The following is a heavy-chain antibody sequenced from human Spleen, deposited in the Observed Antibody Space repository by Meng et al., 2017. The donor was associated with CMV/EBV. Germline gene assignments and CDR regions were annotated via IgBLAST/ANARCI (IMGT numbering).Heavy chain of an antibody. Sequence: SETLSLTCTVSGGSISSYYWSWIRQPPGKGLEWIGYIYYSGSTNYNPSLKSRVTISVDTSKNQFSLKLSSVTAAGTAVYYCARDTGYYYDSSGYSIPTYGGMDVWGQGTTVTVSS. J-gene: IGHJ6*02. V-gene: IGHV4-59*01. CDR1: GGSISSYY. D-gene: IGHD3-22*01. CDR3: ARDTGYYYDSSGYSIPTYGGMDV. CDR2: IYYSGST.